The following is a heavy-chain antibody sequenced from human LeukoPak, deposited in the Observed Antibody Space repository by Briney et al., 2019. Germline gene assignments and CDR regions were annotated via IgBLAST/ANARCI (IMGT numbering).Heavy chain of an antibody. Sequence: SETLSLTCTVSGGSISSYYWSWIRQPAGKGLEWIGRIYTSGSTNYNPSLRSRVTISVDMSKNQFSLKLSSLTAADTAVYYCATAEYSSIGWFDSWGQGTLVTVSS. CDR1: GGSISSYY. J-gene: IGHJ5*01. D-gene: IGHD2-2*01. CDR3: ATAEYSSIGWFDS. CDR2: IYTSGST. V-gene: IGHV4-4*07.